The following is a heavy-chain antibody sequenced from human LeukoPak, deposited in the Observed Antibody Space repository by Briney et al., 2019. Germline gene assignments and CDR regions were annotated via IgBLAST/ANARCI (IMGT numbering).Heavy chain of an antibody. Sequence: PGRSLRLSCAASGFTFSSYAMHWVRQAPGKGLEWVAVISYDGSNKYYADSVKGRFTISRDNSKNTLYLQMNSLRAEDTAVYYCAREGAPVRYYDRGDYWGQGILVTVSS. CDR2: ISYDGSNK. D-gene: IGHD3-22*01. CDR3: AREGAPVRYYDRGDY. J-gene: IGHJ4*02. V-gene: IGHV3-30-3*01. CDR1: GFTFSSYA.